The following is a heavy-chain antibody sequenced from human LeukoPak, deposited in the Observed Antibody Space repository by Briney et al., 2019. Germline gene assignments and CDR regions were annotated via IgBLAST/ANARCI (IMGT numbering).Heavy chain of an antibody. V-gene: IGHV1-69*05. J-gene: IGHJ5*02. Sequence: GSSVKVSCKASGGTFSSYAISWVRQAPGQGLEWMGGIIPIFGTANYAQKFQGRVTITTDESTSTAYMELSSLRSEDTAAYYCARVPLPKESNFGYCSGGSCYSGWFDPWGQGTLVTVSS. CDR3: ARVPLPKESNFGYCSGGSCYSGWFDP. CDR1: GGTFSSYA. CDR2: IIPIFGTA. D-gene: IGHD2-15*01.